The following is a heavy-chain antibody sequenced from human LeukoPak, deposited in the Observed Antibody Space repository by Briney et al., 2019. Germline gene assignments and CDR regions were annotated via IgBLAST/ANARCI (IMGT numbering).Heavy chain of an antibody. CDR3: AREDSFSPHGMDD. CDR2: ISYDGSNK. D-gene: IGHD1-14*01. CDR1: GFTFSSYA. Sequence: GGSLRLSCAASGFTFSSYAMHWVRQAPGKGLEWVAVISYDGSNKYYADSVKGRFTISRDNSKNTLYLQMNSLRAEDTAVYYCAREDSFSPHGMDDWGQGTLVTVSS. J-gene: IGHJ4*02. V-gene: IGHV3-30-3*01.